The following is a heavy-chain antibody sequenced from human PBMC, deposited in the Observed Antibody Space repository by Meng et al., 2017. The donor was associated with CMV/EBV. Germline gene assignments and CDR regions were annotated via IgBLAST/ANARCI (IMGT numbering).Heavy chain of an antibody. V-gene: IGHV3-74*01. J-gene: IGHJ6*02. CDR2: VNSDGSIT. CDR3: ARGDRISAANYCHYNMDV. CDR1: EFTFSRYW. D-gene: IGHD6-13*01. Sequence: GESLKISCAASEFTFSRYWMHWVRQAPGKGLEWVSRVNSDGSITNYADSVKGRFTISRDNAKSIMYLEMNSLSVEDTALYYCARGDRISAANYCHYNMDVWGQGTTVTVSS.